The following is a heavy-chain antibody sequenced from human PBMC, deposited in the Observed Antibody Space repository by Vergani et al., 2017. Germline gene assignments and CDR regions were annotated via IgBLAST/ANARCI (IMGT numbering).Heavy chain of an antibody. J-gene: IGHJ5*02. CDR1: GGSISSSNW. D-gene: IGHD6-13*01. V-gene: IGHV4-4*02. Sequence: QVQLQESGPGLVKPSGTLSLTCAVSGGSISSSNWWSWVRQPPGKGLEWIGEIYHSGSTNYNPSLKSRVNISVDKSKNQFSLKLSSVTAADTAVYYCARGNFAAAGPSPENNWFDPWGQGTLVTVSS. CDR3: ARGNFAAAGPSPENNWFDP. CDR2: IYHSGST.